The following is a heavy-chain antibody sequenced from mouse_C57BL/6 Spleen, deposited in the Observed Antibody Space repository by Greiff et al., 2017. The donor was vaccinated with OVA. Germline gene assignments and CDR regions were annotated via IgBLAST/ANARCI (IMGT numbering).Heavy chain of an antibody. CDR2: ISYDGSN. CDR1: GYSFTSGYY. Sequence: SGPGLVKPSQSLSLTCSVTGYSFTSGYYRNLIRQFPGNKLEWMGYISYDGSNNYNPSLKNRTSITRDTSKNPLFLKLHSVTTEDAATDYCARGYYDYDEAMDYWGQGTSVTVSS. D-gene: IGHD2-4*01. J-gene: IGHJ4*01. V-gene: IGHV3-6*01. CDR3: ARGYYDYDEAMDY.